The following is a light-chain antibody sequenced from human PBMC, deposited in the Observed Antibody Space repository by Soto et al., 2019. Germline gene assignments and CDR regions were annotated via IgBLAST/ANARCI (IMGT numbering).Light chain of an antibody. CDR2: KNY. Sequence: QSVLTQPPSASGTPGQRVTISCSGGSSNIGSTYVYWYQHLPGTAPKLLIYKNYQRPSGVPDRFSGSKSGTSASLAISGLRSEDDADYSCATWDDSLSAWVFGGGTKLTV. J-gene: IGLJ3*02. CDR1: SSNIGSTY. CDR3: ATWDDSLSAWV. V-gene: IGLV1-47*01.